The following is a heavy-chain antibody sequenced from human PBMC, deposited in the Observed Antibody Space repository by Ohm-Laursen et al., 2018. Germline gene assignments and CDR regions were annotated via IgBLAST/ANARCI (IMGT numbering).Heavy chain of an antibody. J-gene: IGHJ4*02. CDR1: SGAINSGGSY. V-gene: IGHV4-31*03. D-gene: IGHD1-1*01. Sequence: SETLSLTCPVSSGAINSGGSYWTWIRQHPRRGLEWIGSLYHSGSTFYNPSLESRLSILIDTSKNQFSLKLTSVTAADTALYYCARSGASTGLIVDWGQGALVTVSS. CDR2: LYHSGST. CDR3: ARSGASTGLIVD.